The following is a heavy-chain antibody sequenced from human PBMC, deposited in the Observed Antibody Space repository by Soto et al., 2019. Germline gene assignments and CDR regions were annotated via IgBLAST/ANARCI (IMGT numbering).Heavy chain of an antibody. J-gene: IGHJ6*02. V-gene: IGHV1-18*01. D-gene: IGHD3-16*01. CDR3: ARGGYYDNVWGKLSHYGLDK. Sequence: QVQLAQSPAEVKKPGASVRVSCKASGYTVIKYGIAWVRQAPVQGLECMGWISPYDDKTIYAQTFQGRGTLTADRTTRTVYLDLRSLKSNDTAVYYCARGGYYDNVWGKLSHYGLDKWGQGTSVTVSS. CDR2: ISPYDDKT. CDR1: GYTVIKYG.